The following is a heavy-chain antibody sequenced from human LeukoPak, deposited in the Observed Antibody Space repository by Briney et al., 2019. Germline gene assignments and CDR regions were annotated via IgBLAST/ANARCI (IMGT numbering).Heavy chain of an antibody. CDR1: GYTFTSYD. Sequence: ASVKVSCKASGYTFTSYDINWVRQATGQGLEWMGWMNPNSGNTGYAQKFQGRVTMTRNTSISTAYMELSSLRSEDTAVYYCARGLSRITIFGVVTHRRYAFDIWGQETMVTVSS. V-gene: IGHV1-8*01. CDR2: MNPNSGNT. J-gene: IGHJ3*02. D-gene: IGHD3-3*01. CDR3: ARGLSRITIFGVVTHRRYAFDI.